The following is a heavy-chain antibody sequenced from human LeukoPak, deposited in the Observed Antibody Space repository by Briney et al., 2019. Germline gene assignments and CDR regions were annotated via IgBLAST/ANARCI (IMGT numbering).Heavy chain of an antibody. D-gene: IGHD3-10*01. CDR1: DGSFNFYF. CDR3: ARDSHSGFQ. V-gene: IGHV4-34*01. J-gene: IGHJ4*02. Sequence: SETLSLTCAVSDGSFNFYFWHWIRQPPGKGLDWIGEIDNRGSTQYNPSLRSRVTISVDTSRNQFSLELTSVTAADTAVYFCARDSHSGFQWGQGTLVTVSS. CDR2: IDNRGST.